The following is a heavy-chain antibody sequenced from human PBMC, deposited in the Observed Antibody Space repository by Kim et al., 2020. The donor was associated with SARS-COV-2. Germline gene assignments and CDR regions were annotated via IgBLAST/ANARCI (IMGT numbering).Heavy chain of an antibody. J-gene: IGHJ4*02. D-gene: IGHD2-21*02. V-gene: IGHV3-48*03. Sequence: GGSLRLSCAASGFTFSNYEMNWVRQAPGKGLEWVSYIGSRGITKYYTDSVKGRFTISRDNAKNSLNLQMNSLRAEETAVYYCSRGYGLCSGGDCYQGLGTYWGQGTLLTVSS. CDR1: GFTFSNYE. CDR2: IGSRGITK. CDR3: SRGYGLCSGGDCYQGLGTY.